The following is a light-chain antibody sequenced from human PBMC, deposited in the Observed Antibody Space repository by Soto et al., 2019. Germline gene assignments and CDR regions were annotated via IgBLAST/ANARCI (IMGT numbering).Light chain of an antibody. Sequence: EIVLTQSPGTMSLSPGERATLSCRASQSVSSSYLAWYQQKPGQAPRLLIYGASSRATGIPYRFSGSGSGTDFTLTISRLEPEDFAVYYCQQYGGSSLYTFGQGTKLEIK. CDR1: QSVSSSY. CDR3: QQYGGSSLYT. J-gene: IGKJ2*01. V-gene: IGKV3-20*01. CDR2: GAS.